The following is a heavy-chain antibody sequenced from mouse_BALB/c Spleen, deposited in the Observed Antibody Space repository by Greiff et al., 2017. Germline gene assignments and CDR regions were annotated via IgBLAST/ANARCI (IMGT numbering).Heavy chain of an antibody. CDR1: GFNIKDYY. J-gene: IGHJ4*01. CDR3: NPYYYGSSHGYYAMDY. CDR2: IDPENGDT. D-gene: IGHD1-1*01. V-gene: IGHV14-4*02. Sequence: EVKLMESGAELVRSGASVKLSCTASGFNIKDYYMHWVKQRPEQGLEWIGWIDPENGDTEYAPKFQGKATMTADTSSNTAYLQLSSLTSEDTAVYYCNPYYYGSSHGYYAMDYWGQGTSVTVSS.